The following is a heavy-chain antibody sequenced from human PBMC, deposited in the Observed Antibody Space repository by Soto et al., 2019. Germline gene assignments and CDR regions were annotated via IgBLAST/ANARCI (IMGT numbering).Heavy chain of an antibody. CDR1: GGSISSYY. CDR2: IYYSGST. CDR3: ARVEAAAGMFDP. D-gene: IGHD6-13*01. J-gene: IGHJ5*02. V-gene: IGHV4-59*01. Sequence: SETLSLTCTVSGGSISSYYWSWIRQPPGKGLEWIGYIYYSGSTNYNPSLKSRVTISVDTSKNQFSLKLSSVTAADTAVYHCARVEAAAGMFDPWGQGTLVTVSS.